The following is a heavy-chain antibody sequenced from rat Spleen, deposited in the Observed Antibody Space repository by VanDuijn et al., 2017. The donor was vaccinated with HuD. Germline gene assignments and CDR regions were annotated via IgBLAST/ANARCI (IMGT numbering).Heavy chain of an antibody. Sequence: EVQLVESDGGLVQPGRSLKLSCAASGFTFGNYYMAWVRQAPTKGLEWVAYISTGGGSTYYRDSVKGRFTISRDNAKSTLSRQMDSLRSEDTATYYCARRHYGYTDYFDYWGQGVMVTVSS. CDR1: GFTFGNYY. V-gene: IGHV5-25*01. CDR3: ARRHYGYTDYFDY. CDR2: ISTGGGST. D-gene: IGHD1-6*01. J-gene: IGHJ2*01.